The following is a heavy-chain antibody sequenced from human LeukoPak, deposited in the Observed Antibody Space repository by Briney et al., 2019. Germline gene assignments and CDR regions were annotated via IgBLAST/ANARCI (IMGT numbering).Heavy chain of an antibody. CDR3: AGRLEGEPVIFDY. Sequence: KSSETLSLTCTVSGGSISSSSYYWGWICQPPGKGLEWIGSIYYSGSTYYNPSLKSRVTISVDTSKNQFSLKLSSVPAADTAVYYWAGRLEGEPVIFDYWGQGTLVTV. D-gene: IGHD3-16*01. V-gene: IGHV4-39*01. CDR2: IYYSGST. J-gene: IGHJ4*02. CDR1: GGSISSSSYY.